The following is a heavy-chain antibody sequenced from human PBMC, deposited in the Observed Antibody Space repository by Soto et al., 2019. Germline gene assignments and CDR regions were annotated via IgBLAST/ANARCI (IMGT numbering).Heavy chain of an antibody. D-gene: IGHD3-22*01. CDR1: GGSFSGYY. CDR3: AGGRFGYINS. V-gene: IGHV4-34*01. Sequence: SETLSLTCAVYGGSFSGYYWSWIRQPPGKGLEWIGEINHSGSTNYNPSLKSRVTISVDTSKNQFSLKLSSVTAADTAVYYCAGGRFGYINSWGQDALLPVSS. CDR2: INHSGST. J-gene: IGHJ1*01.